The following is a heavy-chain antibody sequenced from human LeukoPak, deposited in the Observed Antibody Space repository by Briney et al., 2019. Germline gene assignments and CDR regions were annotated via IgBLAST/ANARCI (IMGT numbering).Heavy chain of an antibody. CDR1: GFTFSSYS. J-gene: IGHJ6*02. CDR2: ISSSSSTI. V-gene: IGHV3-48*01. D-gene: IGHD3-10*01. CDR3: GSTGDYYGSGSYYKDNYYGMDV. Sequence: TGGSLRLSCAASGFTFSSYSMNWVRQAPGKGLEWVSYISSSSSTIYYADSVKGRFTISRDNAKNSLYLQMNSLRAEDTAVYYCGSTGDYYGSGSYYKDNYYGMDVWGQGTTVTVSS.